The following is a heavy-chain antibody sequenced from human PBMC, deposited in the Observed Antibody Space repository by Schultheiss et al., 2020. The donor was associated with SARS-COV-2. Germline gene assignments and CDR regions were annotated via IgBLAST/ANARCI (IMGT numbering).Heavy chain of an antibody. CDR3: TRPSCSGGSCTTDRSDY. D-gene: IGHD2-15*01. Sequence: GGSLRLSCAASGFTFSGSAMHWVRQASGKGLEWVGRIRSKANSYATAYAASVKGRFTISRDDSKNTAYLQMNSLKTEDTAVYYCTRPSCSGGSCTTDRSDYWGQGTLVTVSS. CDR1: GFTFSGSA. J-gene: IGHJ4*02. V-gene: IGHV3-73*01. CDR2: IRSKANSYAT.